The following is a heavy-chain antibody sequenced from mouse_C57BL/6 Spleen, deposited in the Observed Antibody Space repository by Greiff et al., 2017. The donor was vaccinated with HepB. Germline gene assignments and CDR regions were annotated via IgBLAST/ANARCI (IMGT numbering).Heavy chain of an antibody. J-gene: IGHJ2*01. CDR1: GYTFTSYW. Sequence: QVQLKQPGAELVRPGTSVKLSCKASGYTFTSYWMHWVKQRPGQGLEWIGVIDPSDSYTNYNQKFKGKATLTVDTSSSTAYMQLSSLTSEDSAVYYCAIGGHLNYWGQGTTLTVSS. V-gene: IGHV1-59*01. CDR2: IDPSDSYT. CDR3: AIGGHLNY.